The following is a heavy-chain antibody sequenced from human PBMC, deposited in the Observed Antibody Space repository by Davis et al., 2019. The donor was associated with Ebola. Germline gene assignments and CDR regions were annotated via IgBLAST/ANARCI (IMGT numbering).Heavy chain of an antibody. CDR2: IYYSGST. CDR3: TRDRRVGEDCSSTSCPNMDV. Sequence: PSETLSLTCTVSGGSISSSSYYWGWIRQPPGKGLEWIGSIYYSGSTNYNPSLKSRVTMSVDTSKNQFSLKLSSVTAADTAVYYCTRDRRVGEDCSSTSCPNMDVWGKGTTVTVSS. V-gene: IGHV4-39*07. CDR1: GGSISSSSYY. D-gene: IGHD2-2*01. J-gene: IGHJ6*03.